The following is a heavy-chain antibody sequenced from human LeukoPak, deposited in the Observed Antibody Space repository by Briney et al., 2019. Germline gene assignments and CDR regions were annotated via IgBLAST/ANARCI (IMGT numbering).Heavy chain of an antibody. CDR1: GGSISSSSYY. J-gene: IGHJ4*02. D-gene: IGHD3-9*01. CDR3: ARQYYDILTGYFDLYYFDY. Sequence: SETLSLTCTVSGGSISSSSYYWGWIRQPPGKGLEWIGSIYYSGSTYYNPSLKSRVTISVDTSKNQFSLKLSSVTAADTAVYYCARQYYDILTGYFDLYYFDYWGQGTLVTVSS. V-gene: IGHV4-39*01. CDR2: IYYSGST.